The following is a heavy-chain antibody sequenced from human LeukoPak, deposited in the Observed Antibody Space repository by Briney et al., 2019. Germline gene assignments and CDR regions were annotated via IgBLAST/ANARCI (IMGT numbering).Heavy chain of an antibody. Sequence: SETLSLTCTVSGGSISSYYWSWIRQPPGKGLEWIGYIYYSGSTNYNPSLKSRVTISVDTSKNQFSLKLSSVTAADTAVYYCATSLAGGTYYYHMDVWGKGTTVTVSS. CDR1: GGSISSYY. CDR2: IYYSGST. V-gene: IGHV4-59*08. J-gene: IGHJ6*03. D-gene: IGHD4-23*01. CDR3: ATSLAGGTYYYHMDV.